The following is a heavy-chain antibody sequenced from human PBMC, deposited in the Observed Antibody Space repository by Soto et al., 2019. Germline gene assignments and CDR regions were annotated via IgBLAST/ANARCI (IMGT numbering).Heavy chain of an antibody. J-gene: IGHJ5*02. Sequence: PLQTLCVTWGVAGGSSGSVGDCWSRIRQPPGKGLEWIGYIYHSGSTYYNPSLKSRVTISVDRSKNQFSLKLSSVTAADTAVYYCARDRLTTEEGAWFDPWGQGTLVTVSS. CDR1: GGSSGSVGDC. D-gene: IGHD3-22*01. V-gene: IGHV4-30-2*01. CDR2: IYHSGST. CDR3: ARDRLTTEEGAWFDP.